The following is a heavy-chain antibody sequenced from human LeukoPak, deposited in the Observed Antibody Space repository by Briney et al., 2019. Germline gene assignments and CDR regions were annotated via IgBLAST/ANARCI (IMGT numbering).Heavy chain of an antibody. D-gene: IGHD2-2*01. J-gene: IGHJ3*02. Sequence: PSETLSLTCTVTGDSISSAYWGWIRQSAGKGLEYIGRLYVNGSPNSNPSLKSRVTMSLDTSKNQFSLKMTSVTAADSAIYFCARMPVPIHDAFDIWGQGTAVMVSS. V-gene: IGHV4-4*07. CDR2: LYVNGSP. CDR1: GDSISSAY. CDR3: ARMPVPIHDAFDI.